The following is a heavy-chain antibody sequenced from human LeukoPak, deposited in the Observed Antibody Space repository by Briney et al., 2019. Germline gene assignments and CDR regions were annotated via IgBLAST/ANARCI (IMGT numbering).Heavy chain of an antibody. CDR2: IYYSGST. V-gene: IGHV4-39*01. D-gene: IGHD3-10*01. CDR3: ASLRTGDFDY. J-gene: IGHJ4*02. CDR1: GGSISTSNYY. Sequence: SETLSLTCTVSGGSISTSNYYWGWIRQPPGKGLEWIGNIYYSGSTYYNPSFKSRLTISVDTSKNQFSLKLSSVTAADTAVYYCASLRTGDFDYWGQGALVTVSS.